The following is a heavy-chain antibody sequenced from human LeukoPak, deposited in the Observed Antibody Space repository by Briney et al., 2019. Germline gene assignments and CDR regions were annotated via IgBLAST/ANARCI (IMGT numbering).Heavy chain of an antibody. Sequence: SETLSLTCTVSGGSISGYYWSWLRQPPGKGLEWIGYIYDSGSTNYNPSLKSRVTISVDTSKIQFSLKLSSVTAADTAVYYCAGSLTGYYYYFDYWGQGTLVTVSS. CDR2: IYDSGST. D-gene: IGHD3-9*01. CDR1: GGSISGYY. CDR3: AGSLTGYYYYFDY. J-gene: IGHJ4*02. V-gene: IGHV4-59*01.